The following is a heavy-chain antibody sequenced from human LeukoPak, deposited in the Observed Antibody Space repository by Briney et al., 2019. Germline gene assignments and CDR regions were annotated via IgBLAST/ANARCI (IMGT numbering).Heavy chain of an antibody. CDR2: ISGGGDFT. D-gene: IGHD3-22*01. CDR1: GFTFRSFA. V-gene: IGHV3-23*01. Sequence: GGSLRLSCAASGFTFRSFAMNWVRQAPGKGLECVSAISGGGDFTKYADSVKGRFTISRDNSKSTLYLQMNSLRAEDTAVYYCAKSVFDSSGDPYMDVWGKGTTVTISS. J-gene: IGHJ6*03. CDR3: AKSVFDSSGDPYMDV.